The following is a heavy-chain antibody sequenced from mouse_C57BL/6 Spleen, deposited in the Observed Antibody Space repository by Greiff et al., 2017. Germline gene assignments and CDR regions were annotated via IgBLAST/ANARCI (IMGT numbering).Heavy chain of an antibody. CDR2: IDPSDSYT. D-gene: IGHD1-1*01. Sequence: VQLQQSGAELVRPGTSVKLSCKASGYTFTSYWMHWVKQRPGQGLEWIGVIDPSDSYTNYNQKFKGKATLTVDTSSSTAYMQLSSLTSEDSAVYYCARRGGFIGAMDYWGQGTSVTVSS. V-gene: IGHV1-59*01. CDR3: ARRGGFIGAMDY. CDR1: GYTFTSYW. J-gene: IGHJ4*01.